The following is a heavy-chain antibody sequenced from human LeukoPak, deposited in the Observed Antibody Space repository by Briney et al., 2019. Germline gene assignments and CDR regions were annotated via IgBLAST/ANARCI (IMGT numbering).Heavy chain of an antibody. Sequence: GGSLRLSCAASGFTFTSYGMHWIRQAPGKGLEWVAFIRCDGTNKYYADSVKGRFTISRDNSKNTLSLQMNSLRVEDTAVYYCAKDLHYYGSGYGGDYWGQGTLVTVSS. J-gene: IGHJ4*02. CDR2: IRCDGTNK. D-gene: IGHD3-10*01. V-gene: IGHV3-30*02. CDR1: GFTFTSYG. CDR3: AKDLHYYGSGYGGDY.